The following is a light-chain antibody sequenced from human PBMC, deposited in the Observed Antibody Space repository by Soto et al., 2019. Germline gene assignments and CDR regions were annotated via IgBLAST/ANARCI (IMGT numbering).Light chain of an antibody. Sequence: EIVLTQSTATLSVSPGERATLSCRTSQSVNSHLAWYQHKPGQAPRLLIYGASARASGVPDRFSGSGSGTEYTLTITSLQSEDFAIYVCQQYDNWPPWTFGQGTKVEIK. J-gene: IGKJ1*01. CDR2: GAS. CDR3: QQYDNWPPWT. CDR1: QSVNSH. V-gene: IGKV3-15*01.